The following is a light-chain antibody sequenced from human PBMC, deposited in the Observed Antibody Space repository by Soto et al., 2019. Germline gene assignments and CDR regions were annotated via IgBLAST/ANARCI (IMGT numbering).Light chain of an antibody. V-gene: IGKV1-5*01. CDR2: DAS. CDR1: QSISNW. J-gene: IGKJ1*01. CDR3: QQYNIYPWT. Sequence: IHMTHSPSTLSASVGYIVTITGLASQSISNWLAWYQQKPGKAPTLLIYDASTLDSGAPSRFSGSGSGTEFTLSISSLQPDDFATYYCQQYNIYPWTFGQGTKVDIK.